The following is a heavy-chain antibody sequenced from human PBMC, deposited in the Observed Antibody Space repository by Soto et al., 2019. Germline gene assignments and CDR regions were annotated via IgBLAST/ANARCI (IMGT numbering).Heavy chain of an antibody. CDR1: GYTFTSYG. V-gene: IGHV1-69*13. D-gene: IGHD3-22*01. CDR2: IIPIFGTA. CDR3: ARDSSGYYTTTDHFDY. Sequence: QVQLVQSGAEVKKPGASVKVSCKASGYTFTSYGISWVRQAPGQGLEWMGGIIPIFGTANYAQKFQGRVTITADESTSTAYMELSSLRSEDTAVYYCARDSSGYYTTTDHFDYWGQGTLVTVSS. J-gene: IGHJ4*02.